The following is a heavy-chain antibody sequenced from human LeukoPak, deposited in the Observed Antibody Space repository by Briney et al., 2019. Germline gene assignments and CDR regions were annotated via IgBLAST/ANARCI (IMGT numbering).Heavy chain of an antibody. CDR1: GGSISSGGYY. D-gene: IGHD3-22*01. CDR2: IYYSGST. CDR3: ARSYYYDSSSYYPPDY. J-gene: IGHJ4*02. Sequence: PSETLSLTCTVSGGSISSGGYYWNWIRQHPGKGLEWIGYIYYSGSTYYNPSLKRRVTISVDTSKNQFSLKLSSVTAADTAVYYCARSYYYDSSSYYPPDYWGQGTLVTVSS. V-gene: IGHV4-31*03.